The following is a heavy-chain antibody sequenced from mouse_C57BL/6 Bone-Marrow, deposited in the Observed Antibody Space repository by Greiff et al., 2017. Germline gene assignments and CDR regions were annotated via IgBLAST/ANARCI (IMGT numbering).Heavy chain of an antibody. V-gene: IGHV5-6*01. CDR1: GFTFSSYG. Sequence: DVHLVESGGDLVKPGGSLKLSCAASGFTFSSYGMSWVRQTPDKRLEWVATISSGGSYTYYPDSVKGRFTISRDNAKNTLYLQKSSLMSEDTAMYYCARLGSYFDYWGQGTTLTVSS. J-gene: IGHJ2*01. CDR2: ISSGGSYT. CDR3: ARLGSYFDY.